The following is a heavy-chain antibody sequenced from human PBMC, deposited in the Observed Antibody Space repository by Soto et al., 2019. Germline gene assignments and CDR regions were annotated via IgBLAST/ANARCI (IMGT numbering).Heavy chain of an antibody. CDR2: INPSGGST. V-gene: IGHV1-46*03. CDR3: ARGHFFGSSSLYFDY. Sequence: QVQLVQSGAEVKKPGASVKVSCKASGYTFTTYYMHWVRQAPGQGLEWMGIINPSGGSTSYAQKFQGRVTMTRDTSTSTVYMELSSLRSEDTAVYSCARGHFFGSSSLYFDYWGQGTLVTVSS. CDR1: GYTFTTYY. J-gene: IGHJ4*02. D-gene: IGHD6-6*01.